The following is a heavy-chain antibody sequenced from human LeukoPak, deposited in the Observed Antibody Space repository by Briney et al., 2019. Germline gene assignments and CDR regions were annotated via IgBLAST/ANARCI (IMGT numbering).Heavy chain of an antibody. CDR1: GGSISSGSYY. CDR3: ARVYYDFWSGSEHDAFDI. CDR2: IYTSGST. D-gene: IGHD3-3*01. J-gene: IGHJ3*02. Sequence: SETLSLTCTVPGGSISSGSYYWSWIRQPAGKGLEWIGRIYTSGSTNYNPSLKSRVTISVDTSKNQFSLKLSSVTAADTAVYYCARVYYDFWSGSEHDAFDIWGQGTMVTVSS. V-gene: IGHV4-61*02.